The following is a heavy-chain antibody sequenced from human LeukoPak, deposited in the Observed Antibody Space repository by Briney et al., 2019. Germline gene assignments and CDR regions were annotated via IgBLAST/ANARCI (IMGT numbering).Heavy chain of an antibody. V-gene: IGHV3-43*02. D-gene: IGHD3-3*01. CDR2: ISGDGGST. CDR3: AKDADFWSGYSY. CDR1: GFTFDDYA. Sequence: GGSLRLSCTASGFTFDDYAMHWVRQAPGKGLEWVSLISGDGGSTYYADSVKGRFTISSDNSKNSLYLQMNSLRTEDTALYYCAKDADFWSGYSYWGQGTLVTVSS. J-gene: IGHJ4*02.